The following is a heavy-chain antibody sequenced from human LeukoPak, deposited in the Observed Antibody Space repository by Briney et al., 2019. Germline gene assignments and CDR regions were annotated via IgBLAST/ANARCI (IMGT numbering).Heavy chain of an antibody. J-gene: IGHJ3*02. D-gene: IGHD1-26*01. Sequence: SETLSLTCTVSGGSISSSSYYWGWIRQPPGKGLEWIGSIYYSGSTYYNPSLKSRVTMSVDTSKNQFSLKLSSVTAADTAVYYCARGSYYESKDAFDIWGQGTMVTVSS. CDR2: IYYSGST. CDR1: GGSISSSSYY. V-gene: IGHV4-39*07. CDR3: ARGSYYESKDAFDI.